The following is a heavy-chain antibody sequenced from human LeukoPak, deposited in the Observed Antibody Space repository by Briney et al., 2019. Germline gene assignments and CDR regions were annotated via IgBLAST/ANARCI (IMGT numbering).Heavy chain of an antibody. V-gene: IGHV1-69*04. D-gene: IGHD1-26*01. J-gene: IGHJ3*02. CDR1: GGTVSSYA. CDR2: IIPIFGIA. CDR3: ARDWEGHDAFDI. Sequence: GASVKVSSKASGGTVSSYAISWVRQAPGQWLDWIGRIIPIFGIANYAQKFQGRVTITADKSTSTAYMELSSLRSEDTAVYYCARDWEGHDAFDIWGKGTMVTVSS.